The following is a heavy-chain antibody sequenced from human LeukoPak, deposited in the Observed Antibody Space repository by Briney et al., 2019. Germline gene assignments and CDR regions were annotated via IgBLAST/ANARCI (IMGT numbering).Heavy chain of an antibody. V-gene: IGHV4-59*01. CDR3: ARMYYDFWSGKGNWFDP. CDR2: IYYSGGT. Sequence: SETLSLTCTVSGGSISSYYWSWIRQPPGKGLEWIGYIYYSGGTNYNPSLKSRVTISVDTSKNQFSLKLSSVTAADTAVYYCARMYYDFWSGKGNWFDPWGQGTLVTVSS. D-gene: IGHD3-3*01. J-gene: IGHJ5*02. CDR1: GGSISSYY.